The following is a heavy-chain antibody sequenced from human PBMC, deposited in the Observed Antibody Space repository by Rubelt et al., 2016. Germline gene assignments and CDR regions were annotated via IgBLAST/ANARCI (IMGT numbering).Heavy chain of an antibody. J-gene: IGHJ4*02. CDR2: INHSGSA. D-gene: IGHD3-10*01. CDR3: ARTISFYDSFRGSDY. CDR1: GGSFSGYY. Sequence: QVQLQQWGAGLLKPSETLSLTCAVYGGSFSGYYWSWIRQPPGKGLEWIGEINHSGSANYNPSLKTRVTISVDTSKNQFSLKLDSVVAADTAVYYCARTISFYDSFRGSDYWGQGALVTVSS. V-gene: IGHV4-34*01.